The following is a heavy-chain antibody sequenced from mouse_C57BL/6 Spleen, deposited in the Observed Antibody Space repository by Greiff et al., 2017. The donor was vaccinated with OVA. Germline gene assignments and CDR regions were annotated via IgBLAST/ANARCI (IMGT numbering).Heavy chain of an antibody. J-gene: IGHJ4*01. D-gene: IGHD1-1*01. Sequence: QVQLQQPGAELVKPGASVKLSCKASGYTFTSYWMHWVKQRPGQGLEWIGMIHPNSGSTNYNEKFKRKATLTVDKSSSTAYMQLSSLTSEDSAVYYGARGYYGSSYAMDYWGQGTSVTVSS. CDR3: ARGYYGSSYAMDY. CDR1: GYTFTSYW. CDR2: IHPNSGST. V-gene: IGHV1-64*01.